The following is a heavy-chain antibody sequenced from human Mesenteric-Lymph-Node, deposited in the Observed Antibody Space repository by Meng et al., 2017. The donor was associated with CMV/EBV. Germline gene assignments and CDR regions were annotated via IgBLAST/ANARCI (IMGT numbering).Heavy chain of an antibody. J-gene: IGHJ5*02. Sequence: GESLKISCAASGFTFDDYAMHWGRQAPGKGLEWVSLISWDGGSTYYADSVKGRFTISRDNSKNSLYLQMNSLRGEDTALYYCARGLGYCSSTSCYTRWFDPWGQGTLVTVSS. D-gene: IGHD2-2*02. CDR3: ARGLGYCSSTSCYTRWFDP. CDR1: GFTFDDYA. V-gene: IGHV3-43D*03. CDR2: ISWDGGST.